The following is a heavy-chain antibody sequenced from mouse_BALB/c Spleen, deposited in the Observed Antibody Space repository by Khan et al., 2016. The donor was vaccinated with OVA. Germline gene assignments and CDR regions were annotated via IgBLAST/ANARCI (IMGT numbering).Heavy chain of an antibody. CDR3: GRLEDI. CDR2: IWAGGST. J-gene: IGHJ2*01. Sequence: QVQLKESGPGLVAPSQSLSITCTVSGFSLTSYGVHWVRQPPGKGLEWRGVIWAGGSTNYNSALMSRLSISKDNSKSQVFLKMNSLQTDDTAMYYCGRLEDIWGQGTTLTVSS. V-gene: IGHV2-9*02. D-gene: IGHD1-3*01. CDR1: GFSLTSYG.